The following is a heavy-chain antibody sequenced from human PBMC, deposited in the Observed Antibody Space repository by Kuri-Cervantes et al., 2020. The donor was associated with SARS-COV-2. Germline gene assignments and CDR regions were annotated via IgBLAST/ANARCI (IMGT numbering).Heavy chain of an antibody. J-gene: IGHJ4*02. V-gene: IGHV3-53*01. CDR3: TTLIDY. CDR2: IYSGGNT. Sequence: GGSLRLSCAASTFTFSNCSMNWVRQAPGKGLEWVSVIYSGGNTGYADSVKGRFTISRDNSKNTLYLQMNSLKTEDTAVYYCTTLIDYWGQGALVTVSS. CDR1: TFTFSNCS.